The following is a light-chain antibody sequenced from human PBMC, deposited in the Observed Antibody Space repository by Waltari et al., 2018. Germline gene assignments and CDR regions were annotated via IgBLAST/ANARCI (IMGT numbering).Light chain of an antibody. Sequence: DIQMTQSPSTLSASVGDRVTITCRASQSISSWLAWYQQKPGKAPKLLIYKASSLESGVPSRFSGSGSGTEFTLTISSLQADDSATYYCQQYNNYWTFGRGTKVEIK. V-gene: IGKV1-5*03. CDR3: QQYNNYWT. CDR2: KAS. J-gene: IGKJ1*01. CDR1: QSISSW.